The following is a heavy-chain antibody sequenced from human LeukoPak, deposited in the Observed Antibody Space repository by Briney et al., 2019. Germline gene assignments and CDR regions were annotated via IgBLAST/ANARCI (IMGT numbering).Heavy chain of an antibody. V-gene: IGHV3-21*01. D-gene: IGHD2-15*01. CDR2: ISSSSSYI. CDR3: ARGSPQQGSNY. J-gene: IGHJ4*02. Sequence: GGSLRLSCAASGFTFSSYSMNWVRQAPGKGLEWVSSISSSSSYIYYADSVRGRFTISRDNAKNSLYLQMNSLRAEDTAVYYCARGSPQQGSNYWGQGTLVTVSS. CDR1: GFTFSSYS.